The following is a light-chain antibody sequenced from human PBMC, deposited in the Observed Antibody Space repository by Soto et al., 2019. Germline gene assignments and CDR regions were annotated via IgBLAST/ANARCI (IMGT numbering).Light chain of an antibody. V-gene: IGKV1-5*03. CDR1: QSISSW. J-gene: IGKJ1*01. Sequence: DVQVTQSPSTLSASVGDRVTITCRVSQSISSWLAWYQQKPGKAPKLLIYKASSLESGVPSRFSCSGSGTEFTLTISSLQPDDFATYYCQQYNSYSTWTFGQGTKVDIK. CDR3: QQYNSYSTWT. CDR2: KAS.